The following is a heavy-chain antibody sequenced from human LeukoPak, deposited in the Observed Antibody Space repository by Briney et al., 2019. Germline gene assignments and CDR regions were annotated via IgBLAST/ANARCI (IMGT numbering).Heavy chain of an antibody. J-gene: IGHJ5*02. CDR2: IYYSGST. CDR3: ARRGATGTPGAWFDP. V-gene: IGHV4-31*03. D-gene: IGHD1-7*01. CDR1: GGSISSGGYY. Sequence: SETLSLTCTVSGGSISSGGYYWSWIRQHPGKGLEWIGYIYYSGSTYYNPSLKSRVTISVDTSKNQFSLKLSSVTAADAAVYYCARRGATGTPGAWFDPWGQGTLVTVSS.